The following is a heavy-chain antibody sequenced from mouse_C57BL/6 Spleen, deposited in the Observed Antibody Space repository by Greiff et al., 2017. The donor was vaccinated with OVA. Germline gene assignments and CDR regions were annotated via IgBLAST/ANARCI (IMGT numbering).Heavy chain of an antibody. Sequence: EVKLVESGGGLVQPKGSLKLSCAASGFSFNTYALNWVRQAPGKGLEWVARIRSKSNNYATYYADSVKDRFTISRDDSESMLYLQMNNLKTEDTAMYYCGRQNTTVVATFDYWGQGTTLTVSS. D-gene: IGHD1-1*01. CDR3: GRQNTTVVATFDY. CDR2: IRSKSNNYAT. J-gene: IGHJ2*01. V-gene: IGHV10-1*01. CDR1: GFSFNTYA.